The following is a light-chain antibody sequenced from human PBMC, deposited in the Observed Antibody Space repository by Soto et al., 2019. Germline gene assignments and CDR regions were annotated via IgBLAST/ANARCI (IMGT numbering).Light chain of an antibody. V-gene: IGKV3-15*01. J-gene: IGKJ1*01. CDR1: QSVSSN. Sequence: EILMTQSPSTLSVSPGERATLSCGASQSVSSNLAWYQQKPGQAPRLLIYGASTRATGIPARFSGSGSETDFTLTVNRLEPEDFAVYYCQQYGSSPETFGQGTKVDIK. CDR2: GAS. CDR3: QQYGSSPET.